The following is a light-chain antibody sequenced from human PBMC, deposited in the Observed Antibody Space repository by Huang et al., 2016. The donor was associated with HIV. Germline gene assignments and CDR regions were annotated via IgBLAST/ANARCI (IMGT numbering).Light chain of an antibody. V-gene: IGKV1D-12*01. CDR3: QQANTSLVA. CDR2: GGS. CDR1: QGISSW. J-gene: IGKJ3*01. Sequence: DFQMTQSPSSVSAFVGARVTITCWASQGISSWLGWYQQRPGTAPKVLIYGGSTLQSGVPSRFSGRGSGTEFTLTISSLQTEDSGTYYCQQANTSLVAYGPGTKVEIK.